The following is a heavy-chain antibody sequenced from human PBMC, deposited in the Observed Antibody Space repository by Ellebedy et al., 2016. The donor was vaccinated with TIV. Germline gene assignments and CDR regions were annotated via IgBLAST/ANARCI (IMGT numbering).Heavy chain of an antibody. CDR1: GGSTSGYY. D-gene: IGHD3-22*01. J-gene: IGHJ4*02. CDR3: ARVVSRGPSFDL. Sequence: SETLSLTXTVSGGSTSGYYWSWIRQPPGKGLEWIGYFYYSGNTNYNPSLKSRVTISIDTSREQFSLRLSSVTAADTAVYYCARVVSRGPSFDLWGQGTLVTVSS. CDR2: FYYSGNT. V-gene: IGHV4-59*01.